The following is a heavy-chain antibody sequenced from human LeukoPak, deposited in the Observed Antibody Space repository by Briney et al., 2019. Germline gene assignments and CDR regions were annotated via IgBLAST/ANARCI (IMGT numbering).Heavy chain of an antibody. CDR1: GFTLSDYY. CDR2: ISSSGSTI. J-gene: IGHJ4*02. V-gene: IGHV3-11*01. Sequence: GESLRLSCAASGFTLSDYYMTWIRQPPGKGLEWLSYISSSGSTIYYADSVKGRFTISRDNAKNSLYLQMNSLRAEDTAVYYCARSRGGEQQLIFNYWGQGTLVTVSS. CDR3: ARSRGGEQQLIFNY. D-gene: IGHD6-13*01.